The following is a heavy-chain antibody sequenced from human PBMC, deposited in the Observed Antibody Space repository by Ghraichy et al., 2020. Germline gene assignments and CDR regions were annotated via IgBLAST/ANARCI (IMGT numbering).Heavy chain of an antibody. CDR1: GFTFSSYS. D-gene: IGHD3-10*01. V-gene: IGHV3-48*04. CDR3: ARVGRFGVVYYFDY. Sequence: LSLTCAASGFTFSSYSMNWVRQAPGKGLEWVSYISSSSSTIYYADSVKGRFTISRDNAKNSLYLQMNSLRAEDTAVYYCARVGRFGVVYYFDYWGQGTLVTVSS. CDR2: ISSSSSTI. J-gene: IGHJ4*02.